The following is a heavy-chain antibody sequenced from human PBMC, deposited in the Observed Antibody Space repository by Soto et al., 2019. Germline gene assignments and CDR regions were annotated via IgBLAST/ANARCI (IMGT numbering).Heavy chain of an antibody. CDR2: ISAYNGNT. D-gene: IGHD3-16*02. CDR3: ARGFPYDYIWGSYRADAFDI. V-gene: IGHV1-18*01. J-gene: IGHJ3*02. CDR1: GYTFTSYG. Sequence: ASVKVSCKASGYTFTSYGISWVRQAPGQGLEWMGWISAYNGNTNYAQKLQGRVTMTTDTSTTTAYMELRSLGSDDTAVYYCARGFPYDYIWGSYRADAFDIWGQGTMVTVSS.